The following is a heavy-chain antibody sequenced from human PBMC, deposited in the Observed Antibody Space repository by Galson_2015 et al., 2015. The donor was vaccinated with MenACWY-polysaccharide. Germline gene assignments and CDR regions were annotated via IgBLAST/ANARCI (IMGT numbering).Heavy chain of an antibody. V-gene: IGHV1-2*02. CDR2: INPNSGGT. Sequence: SVKVSCKASGYTFTGYYMHWVRQAPGQGLEWMGWINPNSGGTNYAQKFQGRVTMTRDTSVSTAYMELSSLISDDTAVYYCARDDVSGSYYDYWGQGTLVTVSS. CDR3: ARDDVSGSYYDY. CDR1: GYTFTGYY. J-gene: IGHJ4*02. D-gene: IGHD1-26*01.